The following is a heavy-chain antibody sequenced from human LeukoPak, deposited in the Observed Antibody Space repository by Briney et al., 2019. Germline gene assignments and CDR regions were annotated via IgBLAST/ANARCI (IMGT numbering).Heavy chain of an antibody. V-gene: IGHV1-18*01. D-gene: IGHD5-12*01. CDR1: GYTFTSYG. CDR2: ISAYIGNT. J-gene: IGHJ4*02. CDR3: ARHLRSGYDFDY. Sequence: ASVKVSCKASGYTFTSYGISWVRQAPGQGLEWMGWISAYIGNTNYAQKLQGRVTMTTDTSTSTAYMELRSLRSDDTAVYYCARHLRSGYDFDYWGQGTLVTVSS.